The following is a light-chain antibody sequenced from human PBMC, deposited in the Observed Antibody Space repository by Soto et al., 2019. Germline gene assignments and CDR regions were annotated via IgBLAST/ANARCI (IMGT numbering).Light chain of an antibody. CDR2: EAN. CDR1: SSDVGVYNL. V-gene: IGLV2-23*01. Sequence: QSVLTQPASVSGSPGQSITISCTGTSSDVGVYNLVSWYQQHPGKAPKLMIYEANKRPSGVSNRFSGSKSGNTASLTISGLQTEDEADYYCCTYADTGTSLVFGTGSQVTVL. J-gene: IGLJ1*01. CDR3: CTYADTGTSLV.